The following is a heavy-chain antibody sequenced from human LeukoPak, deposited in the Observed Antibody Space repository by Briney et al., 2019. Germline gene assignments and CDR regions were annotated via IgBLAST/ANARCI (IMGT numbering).Heavy chain of an antibody. CDR1: GASISSSTYY. J-gene: IGHJ4*02. CDR2: IYYSGST. Sequence: VKPSETLSLTCTVSGASISSSTYYWGWIRQPPGKGLEYIGDIYYSGSTNYNPSLKSRVTISVDTPKNQFSLKVTSVTAADTAVYYCAKAGPRRDGYNVDHWGKGILVTV. CDR3: AKAGPRRDGYNVDH. V-gene: IGHV4-61*05. D-gene: IGHD5-24*01.